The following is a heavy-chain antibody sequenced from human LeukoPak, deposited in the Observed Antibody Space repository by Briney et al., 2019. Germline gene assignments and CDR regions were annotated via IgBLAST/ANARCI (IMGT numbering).Heavy chain of an antibody. CDR2: ISSSGSTI. Sequence: PGGSLRLSCAASGFTFSDYYMSWIRQAPGKGLEWVSYISSSGSTIYYADSVKGRFTISRDNAKNSLYLQMNSLRAEDTAVYYCARSPYSSSWFPPQDWGQGTLVTVSS. CDR3: ARSPYSSSWFPPQD. V-gene: IGHV3-11*04. J-gene: IGHJ4*02. CDR1: GFTFSDYY. D-gene: IGHD6-13*01.